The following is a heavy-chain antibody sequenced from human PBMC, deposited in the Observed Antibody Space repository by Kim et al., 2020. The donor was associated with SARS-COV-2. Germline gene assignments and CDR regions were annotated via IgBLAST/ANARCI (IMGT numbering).Heavy chain of an antibody. CDR1: GFTFSSYS. D-gene: IGHD3-9*01. J-gene: IGHJ3*02. CDR2: ISSSSSNI. CDR3: ARDVGVMGLRYFGWLLGHDAFDS. Sequence: GGSLRLSCAASGFTFSSYSMNWVRQAPGKGLEWVSSISSSSSNIYYADSVKGRFTISRDNAKNSLYLQMNSLRAEDTAVYYCARDVGVMGLRYFGWLLGHDAFDSWGEGAIGTVSS. V-gene: IGHV3-21*01.